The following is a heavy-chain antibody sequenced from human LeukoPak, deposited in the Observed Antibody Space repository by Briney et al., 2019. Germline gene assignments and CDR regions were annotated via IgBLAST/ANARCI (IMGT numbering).Heavy chain of an antibody. V-gene: IGHV1-2*02. J-gene: IGHJ4*02. CDR2: INPNSGGT. CDR3: ARRSRYCSSTSCYDYFDY. D-gene: IGHD2-2*01. Sequence: ASVKVSCKASGYTFTGYYMHWVRQAPGQGLEWMGWINPNSGGTNYAQKFQGRVTMTRDTSISTAYMELSRLRSDDTAVYYCARRSRYCSSTSCYDYFDYWGQGTLVTVSS. CDR1: GYTFTGYY.